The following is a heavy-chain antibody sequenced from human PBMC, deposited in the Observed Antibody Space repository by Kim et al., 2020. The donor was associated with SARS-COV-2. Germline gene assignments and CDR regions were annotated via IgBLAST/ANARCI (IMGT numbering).Heavy chain of an antibody. D-gene: IGHD3-22*01. J-gene: IGHJ5*02. Sequence: LKRRVTISVDTSKNQFSLKLSSVTAADTAVYYCARDRGDSSGYYLNWFDPWGQGTLVTVSS. CDR3: ARDRGDSSGYYLNWFDP. V-gene: IGHV4-31*02.